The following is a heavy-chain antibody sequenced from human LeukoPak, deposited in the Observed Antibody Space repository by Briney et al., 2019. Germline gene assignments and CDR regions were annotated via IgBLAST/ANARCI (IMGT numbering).Heavy chain of an antibody. V-gene: IGHV1-69*05. J-gene: IGHJ4*02. D-gene: IGHD1-26*01. CDR2: IIPIFGTA. Sequence: ASVKVSCKASGGTFSSYAISWVRQAPGQELEWMGGIIPIFGTANYAQKFQGRVTITTDESTSTAYMELSSLRSEDTAVHYCARDGYSGSYLDYWGQGTLVTVSS. CDR1: GGTFSSYA. CDR3: ARDGYSGSYLDY.